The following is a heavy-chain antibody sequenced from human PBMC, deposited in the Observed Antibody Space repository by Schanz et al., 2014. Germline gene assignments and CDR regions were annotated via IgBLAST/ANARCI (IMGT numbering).Heavy chain of an antibody. V-gene: IGHV3-21*01. CDR1: GFSVGNKY. J-gene: IGHJ3*02. CDR3: ARGGRTAGAFDI. D-gene: IGHD1-1*01. Sequence: VHLLESGGGLVQPGGSLRLSCAASGFSVGNKYMNWVRQAPGKGLEWVSSISTSGTYMYIADSLKGRLTISRDDAKKSMYLQMNNLRAEDTAVYYCARGGRTAGAFDIWGQGTMVTVSS. CDR2: ISTSGTYM.